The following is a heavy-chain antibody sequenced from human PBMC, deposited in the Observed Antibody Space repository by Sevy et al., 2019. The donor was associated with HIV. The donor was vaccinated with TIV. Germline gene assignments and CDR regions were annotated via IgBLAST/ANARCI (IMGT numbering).Heavy chain of an antibody. CDR2: INPNSGGT. Sequence: ASVKVSCKASGYTFTGYYMHWVRQAPGQGLEWMGWINPNSGGTNYAQKFQGRVTMTRDTSISTAYMELGRLRSDDTAVYYCARLGDTAMVPNDYWGQGTLVTVSS. D-gene: IGHD5-18*01. V-gene: IGHV1-2*02. CDR1: GYTFTGYY. J-gene: IGHJ4*02. CDR3: ARLGDTAMVPNDY.